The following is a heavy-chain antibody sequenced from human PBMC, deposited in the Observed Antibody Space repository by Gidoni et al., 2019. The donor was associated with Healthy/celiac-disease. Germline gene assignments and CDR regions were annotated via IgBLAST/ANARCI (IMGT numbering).Heavy chain of an antibody. CDR3: ARVGGYYYDSSGMDYFDY. CDR2: IWYDGSNK. CDR1: GFTFSSDG. J-gene: IGHJ4*02. V-gene: IGHV3-33*01. D-gene: IGHD3-22*01. Sequence: QVQLVESGGGVVQPGRSLRLSCAASGFTFSSDGMPWVRQAPGKGLEWVAVIWYDGSNKYYAESVKGRFTISRDNSKNTLYLQMNSLRAEDTAVYYCARVGGYYYDSSGMDYFDYWGQGTLVTVSS.